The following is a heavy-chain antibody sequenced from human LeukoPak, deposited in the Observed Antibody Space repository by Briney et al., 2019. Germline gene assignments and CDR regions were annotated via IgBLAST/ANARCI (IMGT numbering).Heavy chain of an antibody. J-gene: IGHJ4*02. CDR1: GGSFSGYY. CDR3: ARGGYDYPGYFDY. D-gene: IGHD5-12*01. CDR2: INHSGST. V-gene: IGHV4-34*01. Sequence: PSETLSLTCAVYGGSFSGYYWSWIRQPPGKGLEWIGEINHSGSTNYNPSLKSRVTISVDTSKNQFSLKLSSVTAADTAVYYCARGGYDYPGYFDYWGQGTLVTVSS.